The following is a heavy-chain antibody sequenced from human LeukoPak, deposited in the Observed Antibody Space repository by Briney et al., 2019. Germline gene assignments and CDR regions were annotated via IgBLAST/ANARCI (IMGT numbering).Heavy chain of an antibody. CDR1: GGSFSGYY. J-gene: IGHJ4*02. Sequence: SETLSHPCAVYGGSFSGYYWSWIRQPPRKGLEWIGEINHSGSTNYNPSLKSRVTISVDTSKNQFSLKLSSVTAADTAVYYCARVRWLQLGHFDYWGQGSLVTVSS. CDR2: INHSGST. D-gene: IGHD5-24*01. V-gene: IGHV4-34*01. CDR3: ARVRWLQLGHFDY.